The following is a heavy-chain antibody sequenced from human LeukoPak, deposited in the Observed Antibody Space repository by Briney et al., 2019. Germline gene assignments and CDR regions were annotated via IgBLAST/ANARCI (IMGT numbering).Heavy chain of an antibody. J-gene: IGHJ4*02. CDR2: ISSSSSYI. Sequence: GGSLRLSCAASGFTFSSYSMNWVGQAPGKGLEWVSSISSSSSYIYYADSVKRRFTISRVNATNSLYLQLNSLRAEETAVYYCARVGLESSGWYYSGERTPGTASS. V-gene: IGHV3-21*01. CDR3: ARVGLESSGWYY. CDR1: GFTFSSYS. D-gene: IGHD6-19*01.